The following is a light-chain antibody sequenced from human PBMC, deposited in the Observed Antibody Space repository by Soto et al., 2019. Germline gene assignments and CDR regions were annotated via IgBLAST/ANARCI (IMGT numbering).Light chain of an antibody. Sequence: EIVLTQSPATLPVSPGERVILSCRASQSVSTNLAWYQQKPGQAPRLLFYRASTRATDIPARFSGSGSGTEFTVTISSLQSEDFAVYYCQQYHQWPITFCQGTRLEIE. J-gene: IGKJ5*01. CDR3: QQYHQWPIT. CDR1: QSVSTN. V-gene: IGKV3-15*01. CDR2: RAS.